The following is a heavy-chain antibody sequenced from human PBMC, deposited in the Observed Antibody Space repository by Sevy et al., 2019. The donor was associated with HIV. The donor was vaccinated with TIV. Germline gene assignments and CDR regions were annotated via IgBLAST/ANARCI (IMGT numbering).Heavy chain of an antibody. V-gene: IGHV4-38-2*01. CDR2: VFHSGST. Sequence: SETLSLTCAVSGYSITSGYLWGWIRQPPGKGLEWIGSVFHSGSTYYNPSLNSRVIISVDTSKNQFSLKLNSVTAADTAAYYCARHRHGSGTYYVPFDSWGQGTLVTVSS. CDR1: GYSITSGYL. CDR3: ARHRHGSGTYYVPFDS. D-gene: IGHD3-10*01. J-gene: IGHJ4*02.